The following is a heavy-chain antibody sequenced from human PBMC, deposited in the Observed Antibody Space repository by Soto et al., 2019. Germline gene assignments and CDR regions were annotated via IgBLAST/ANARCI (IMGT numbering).Heavy chain of an antibody. V-gene: IGHV4-4*02. CDR1: GGSISSSNW. CDR2: IYHSGST. Sequence: LSLTCAVSGGSISSSNWWSWVRQPPGKGLEWIGEIYHSGSTNYNPSLKSRVTISVDKSKNQFSLKLGSVTAADTAVYYCAREPEYDYVWGSYRAPNYYYYGMDVWGQGTAVTSP. D-gene: IGHD3-16*02. J-gene: IGHJ6*02. CDR3: AREPEYDYVWGSYRAPNYYYYGMDV.